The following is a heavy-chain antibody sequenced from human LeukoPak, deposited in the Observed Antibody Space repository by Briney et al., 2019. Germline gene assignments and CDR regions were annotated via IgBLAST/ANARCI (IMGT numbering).Heavy chain of an antibody. CDR3: ATVRYLEC. J-gene: IGHJ4*02. Sequence: GRSLRLSCVASGFTLSSNWMSWVRQAPGKWLEWVANIKQDGSEKYYVDSVKGRFTISRDNAKKSLYLQMNSLRAEDSAVYYCATVRYLECWGQGILVTVSS. CDR1: GFTLSSNW. CDR2: IKQDGSEK. V-gene: IGHV3-7*01. D-gene: IGHD3-3*01.